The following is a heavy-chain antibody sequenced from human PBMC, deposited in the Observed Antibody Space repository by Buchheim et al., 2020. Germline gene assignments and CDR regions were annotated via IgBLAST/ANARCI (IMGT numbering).Heavy chain of an antibody. V-gene: IGHV3-74*01. CDR3: AILSASGGY. Sequence: EVQLVESGGGLVQPGGSLRLSCAASGITFSDYWMDWVRQVPGKGPVWVSRIKGDGSYIDYADSVKGRFTISREKATDTLYLQMNSLRAEDTAVYYCAILSASGGYWGQGTL. D-gene: IGHD3-10*01. J-gene: IGHJ4*02. CDR1: GITFSDYW. CDR2: IKGDGSYI.